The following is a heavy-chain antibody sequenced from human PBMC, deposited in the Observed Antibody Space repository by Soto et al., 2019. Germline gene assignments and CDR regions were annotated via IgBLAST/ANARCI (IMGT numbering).Heavy chain of an antibody. J-gene: IGHJ4*02. CDR1: GFTFSSYN. CDR2: ITGGGST. D-gene: IGHD3-3*01. V-gene: IGHV3-66*01. CDR3: AREDFDFRSDLPFDY. Sequence: EVQLVESGGGLVKPGGSLRLSSIASGFTFSSYNMNWVRQAPGKGLEWVSVITGGGSTYYADSVKGRFTISRDNSKNTVYLQMNSLRAEDTAVYYCAREDFDFRSDLPFDYRGPGILVTVSS.